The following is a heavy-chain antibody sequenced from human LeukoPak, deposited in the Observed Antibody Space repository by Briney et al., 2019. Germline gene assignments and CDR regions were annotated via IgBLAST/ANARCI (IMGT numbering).Heavy chain of an antibody. Sequence: GGSLRLSCAASGFTVSSNYMSWVRQAPGKGLEWVSVIYSGGSTYYADSAKGRSTISRDNSKGTLYLQMDSLRVEDTAVYYCGKDPNGNFIGAFDFWGQGTMVTVSS. V-gene: IGHV3-53*01. D-gene: IGHD4-23*01. CDR2: IYSGGST. CDR3: GKDPNGNFIGAFDF. J-gene: IGHJ3*01. CDR1: GFTVSSNY.